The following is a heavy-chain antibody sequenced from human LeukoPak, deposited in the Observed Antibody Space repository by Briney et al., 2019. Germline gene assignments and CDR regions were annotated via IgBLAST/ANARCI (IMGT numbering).Heavy chain of an antibody. CDR2: IIPIFGTA. CDR1: GGTFSSYA. J-gene: IGHJ6*03. D-gene: IGHD4-11*01. V-gene: IGHV1-69*05. Sequence: GASVKVSCKASGGTFSSYAISWVRQAPGQGLEWMGGIIPIFGTANYAQKFQGRVTITTDESTSTAYMELSSLRSEDTAVYYCARGLRGTVTPLYYYMDVWGKGTTVTVSS. CDR3: ARGLRGTVTPLYYYMDV.